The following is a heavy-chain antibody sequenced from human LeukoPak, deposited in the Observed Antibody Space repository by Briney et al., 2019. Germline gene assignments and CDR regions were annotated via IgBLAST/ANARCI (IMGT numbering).Heavy chain of an antibody. CDR2: IIPIFGTA. Sequence: ASVKVSCKASGSTFSSYAISWVRQAPGQGLEWMGRIIPIFGTANYAQKFQGRVTITTDESTSTAYMELSSLSSEDTAVYYCASPRHEWDAFDIWGQGTMVTVSS. J-gene: IGHJ3*02. D-gene: IGHD3-3*01. CDR1: GSTFSSYA. V-gene: IGHV1-69*05. CDR3: ASPRHEWDAFDI.